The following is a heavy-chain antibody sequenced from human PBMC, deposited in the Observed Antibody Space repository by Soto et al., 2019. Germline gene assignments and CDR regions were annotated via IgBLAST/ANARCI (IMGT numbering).Heavy chain of an antibody. J-gene: IGHJ4*02. CDR1: GLTFRNHA. V-gene: IGHV3-23*01. CDR3: VSWVSPHFDY. D-gene: IGHD2-8*01. CDR2: IAPIGYST. Sequence: EVQLLESGGGLVQPGGSLRLSCAVSGLTFRNHAMSWVRQAPGKGLEWVSTIAPIGYSTHYAGSVEGRFIISRDDSKSTLDLQMNSLRADDTAVYYCVSWVSPHFDYWGQGTLVSVSS.